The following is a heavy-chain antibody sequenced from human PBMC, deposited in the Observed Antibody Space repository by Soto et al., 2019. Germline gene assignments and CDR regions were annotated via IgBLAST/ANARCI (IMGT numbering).Heavy chain of an antibody. CDR3: ARDGSGSSSSWFDP. CDR2: INPNSGGT. J-gene: IGHJ5*02. Sequence: ALVKVACKASGYSFTGYYMHWVRQDPGQGLEWMGWINPNSGGTNYAQKFQGWVTMTRDTSISTAYMELSRLRSDDTAVYYCARDGSGSSSSWFDPWGQGTLVTVSS. D-gene: IGHD6-6*01. V-gene: IGHV1-2*04. CDR1: GYSFTGYY.